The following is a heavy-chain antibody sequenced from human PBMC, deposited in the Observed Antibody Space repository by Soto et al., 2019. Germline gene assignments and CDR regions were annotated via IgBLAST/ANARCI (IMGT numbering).Heavy chain of an antibody. CDR2: ISGGGDGT. V-gene: IGHV3-23*01. CDR3: AKKGLGSLATYCTTGDCHYAFDG. D-gene: IGHD2-8*01. CDR1: GFTFYNYA. Sequence: EVQLLESGGGLVRPGGSLRLSCAASGFTFYNYAMKWVRQAPGKGLEWVSTISGGGDGTYYADSVKGRFTISRDNSRNTVYLQMNCLRAEDTAVYYCAKKGLGSLATYCTTGDCHYAFDGWGQGTLVTVSS. J-gene: IGHJ3*01.